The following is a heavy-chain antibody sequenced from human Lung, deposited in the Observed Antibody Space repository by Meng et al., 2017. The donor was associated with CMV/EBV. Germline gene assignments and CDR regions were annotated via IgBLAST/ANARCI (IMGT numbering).Heavy chain of an antibody. CDR2: ISWNSGSI. CDR3: AKEDGGAYGLDV. V-gene: IGHV3-9*01. J-gene: IGHJ6*02. Sequence: GGSLRLSCAASGFSLKDYGMNWVRQAPGKGLEWVAGISWNSGSIGYADSVKGRFTISRDNAKNSLYLQMNSLRPEDTALYYCAKEDGGAYGLDVWGQGTTVTVSS. CDR1: GFSLKDYG. D-gene: IGHD4-17*01.